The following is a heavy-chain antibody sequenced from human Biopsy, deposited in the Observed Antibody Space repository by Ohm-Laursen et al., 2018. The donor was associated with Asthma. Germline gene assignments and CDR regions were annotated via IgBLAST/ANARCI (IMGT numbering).Heavy chain of an antibody. CDR2: ISVYNGNT. CDR1: GYTFNSAG. Sequence: ASVKVSCKTSGYTFNSAGITWVRQAPGQGLEWMGWISVYNGNTKVAQKLQDRVTMITDTSTSTAYMELRSLWSDDTAVYFCARAVDYSHYYGIDVWGQGTTVTVS. D-gene: IGHD3-10*01. V-gene: IGHV1-18*01. CDR3: ARAVDYSHYYGIDV. J-gene: IGHJ6*02.